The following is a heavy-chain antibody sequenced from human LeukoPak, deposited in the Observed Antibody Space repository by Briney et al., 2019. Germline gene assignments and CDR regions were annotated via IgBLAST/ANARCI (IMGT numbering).Heavy chain of an antibody. D-gene: IGHD6-19*01. CDR1: GFTVSSNY. Sequence: WGSLRLSCAASGFTVSSNYMSWVRQAPGKGLEWVSVIYSGGSTYYADSVKGRFTISRDNSKNTLYLQMNSLRAEDTAVYYCARDKWGAVAGLDYWGQGTLVTVSS. CDR2: IYSGGST. V-gene: IGHV3-53*01. CDR3: ARDKWGAVAGLDY. J-gene: IGHJ4*02.